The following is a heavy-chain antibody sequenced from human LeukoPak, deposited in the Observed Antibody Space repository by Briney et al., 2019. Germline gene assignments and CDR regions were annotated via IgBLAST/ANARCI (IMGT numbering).Heavy chain of an antibody. D-gene: IGHD2-2*01. CDR2: ISYSWST. Sequence: PSDTLSLTCTVSGGSISSYYWSWIRKHPGKGLGWIGYISYSWSTYYNPSLRSRVTISVDTSKNQFTLKLSSVTAADTAVYYCARSPLGYCSSTSCYSPEDRYFWFDPWGQGTLVTVSS. V-gene: IGHV4-59*06. J-gene: IGHJ5*02. CDR3: ARSPLGYCSSTSCYSPEDRYFWFDP. CDR1: GGSISSYY.